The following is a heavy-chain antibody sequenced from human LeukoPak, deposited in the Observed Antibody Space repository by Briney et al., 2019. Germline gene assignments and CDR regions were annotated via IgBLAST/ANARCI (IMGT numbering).Heavy chain of an antibody. CDR1: GFTFSSYA. J-gene: IGHJ4*02. Sequence: PGRSLRLSCAASGFTFSSYAMHWVRQAPGKGLEWVAVISYDGSNKYYADSVKGRFTISRDSSKNTLYLQMNSLRAEATAVYYCAREGTVVTAIVPNYDYWGQGTLVTVSS. CDR3: AREGTVVTAIVPNYDY. CDR2: ISYDGSNK. V-gene: IGHV3-30-3*01. D-gene: IGHD2-21*02.